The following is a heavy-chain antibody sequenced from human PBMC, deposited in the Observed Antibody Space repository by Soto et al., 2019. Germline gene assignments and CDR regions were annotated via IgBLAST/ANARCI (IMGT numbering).Heavy chain of an antibody. CDR2: IYWDDDK. V-gene: IGHV2-5*02. Sequence: SGPTLVNPTQTLTLTCTFSGFSLTTSGVGVGWIRQSPGKAPEWLALIYWDDDKRYSASLKSRLTITKDTSKNQVVLTMANLDPADTATYYCAHRVLRTVFGLVTTTAIYFDFWGQGTPVTVSS. J-gene: IGHJ4*02. CDR3: AHRVLRTVFGLVTTTAIYFDF. CDR1: GFSLTTSGVG. D-gene: IGHD3-3*01.